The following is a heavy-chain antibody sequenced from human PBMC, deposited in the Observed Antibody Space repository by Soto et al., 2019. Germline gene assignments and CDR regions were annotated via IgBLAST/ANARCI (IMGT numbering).Heavy chain of an antibody. V-gene: IGHV3-33*01. Sequence: QVQLVESGGGVVQPGTSLRLSCAASGFSFSSYGMHWVRQAPGKGLEWVAVIWYDGSNEHYTDSVKGRFTISRDNSKNTLYLQMTSLRAEDTAVYYCARNPRPTYGDYADYWGQGTLVTVSS. CDR1: GFSFSSYG. D-gene: IGHD4-17*01. CDR2: IWYDGSNE. J-gene: IGHJ4*02. CDR3: ARNPRPTYGDYADY.